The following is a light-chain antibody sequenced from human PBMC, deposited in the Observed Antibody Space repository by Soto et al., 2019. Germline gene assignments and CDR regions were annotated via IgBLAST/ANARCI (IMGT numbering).Light chain of an antibody. CDR2: DVT. CDR3: CSYAGTYTYVV. J-gene: IGLJ2*01. Sequence: QSALTQPRSVSGSPGQSVTISCTGTSSDIGAYNFVSWYQQHPGKAPKVVIFDVTQRPSGVPDRFSGSKSGNTASLTISGLQTEDEADYYCCSYAGTYTYVVSGAGTKLTVL. V-gene: IGLV2-11*01. CDR1: SSDIGAYNF.